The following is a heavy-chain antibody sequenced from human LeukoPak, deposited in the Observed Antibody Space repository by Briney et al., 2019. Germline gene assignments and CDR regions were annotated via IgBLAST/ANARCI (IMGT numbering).Heavy chain of an antibody. V-gene: IGHV4-34*01. CDR2: INHSGRT. CDR3: AREGSVAGTFDLDY. D-gene: IGHD6-19*01. Sequence: SETLSLTCAVYGGSFSGYYWSWIRQPPGKGLEWIGEINHSGRTNYNPSLKSRVTISVDTSKNQFSLKLSSVTAADTAVYYCAREGSVAGTFDLDYWGQGTLVTVSS. J-gene: IGHJ4*02. CDR1: GGSFSGYY.